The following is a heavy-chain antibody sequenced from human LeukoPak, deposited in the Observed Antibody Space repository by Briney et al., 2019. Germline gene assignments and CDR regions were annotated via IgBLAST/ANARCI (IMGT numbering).Heavy chain of an antibody. Sequence: SDTLSLTCSLSGGSLTSYYWLWIRQPPGRGVEGIGHMSYSGGTNYNPSLKSRLTISLDTPKNQFSLKLSSVTAADTAVYYCARNRGGAAAGFDPWGQGTLVTVSS. CDR2: MSYSGGT. CDR1: GGSLTSYY. CDR3: ARNRGGAAAGFDP. J-gene: IGHJ5*02. V-gene: IGHV4-59*07. D-gene: IGHD6-13*01.